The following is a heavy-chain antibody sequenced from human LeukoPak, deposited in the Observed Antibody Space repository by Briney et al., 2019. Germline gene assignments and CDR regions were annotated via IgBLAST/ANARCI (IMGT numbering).Heavy chain of an antibody. J-gene: IGHJ6*03. D-gene: IGHD2-15*01. CDR2: IYTSGRT. V-gene: IGHV4-4*07. CDR3: ARDDPDCSGGSCYSVGYYYYYMDV. CDR1: GGSISSYY. Sequence: PSETLSLTCTVSGGSISSYYWSWIRQPAGKGLEWIGRIYTSGRTNYNASLKSRVTMSVDTSTNQFSLKLSSVTAADTAVYYCARDDPDCSGGSCYSVGYYYYYMDVWGRGTTVTVSS.